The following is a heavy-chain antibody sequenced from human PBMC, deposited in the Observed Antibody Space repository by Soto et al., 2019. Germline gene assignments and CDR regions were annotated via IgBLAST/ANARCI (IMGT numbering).Heavy chain of an antibody. D-gene: IGHD1-1*01. CDR3: ATAERGKTGTRV. V-gene: IGHV3-11*06. CDR1: GFTFSDYS. Sequence: QVQLVESGGGLVKPGGSLRLSCAASGFTFSDYSLSWIRQAPGKGLEWLSYISGSSTYTNYADSVKGRFTISRDNAKNSLYLQMNSLRAEDTAVYYCATAERGKTGTRVWGQGTLVTVST. J-gene: IGHJ4*02. CDR2: ISGSSTYT.